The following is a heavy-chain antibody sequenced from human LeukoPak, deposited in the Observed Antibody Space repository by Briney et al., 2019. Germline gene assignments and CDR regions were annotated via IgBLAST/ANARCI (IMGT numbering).Heavy chain of an antibody. CDR2: IKSTSDLI. CDR1: GFTFSSYS. CDR3: ARALAARNLFDY. J-gene: IGHJ4*02. D-gene: IGHD2-15*01. V-gene: IGHV3-21*01. Sequence: PGGSLRLSCAASGFTFSSYSMNWVRQAPGRGREWVSSIKSTSDLIFYADSVKGRFTVSRDNAKNSLYLQMNSLRAEDTAVYYCARALAARNLFDYWGQGTLVTVSS.